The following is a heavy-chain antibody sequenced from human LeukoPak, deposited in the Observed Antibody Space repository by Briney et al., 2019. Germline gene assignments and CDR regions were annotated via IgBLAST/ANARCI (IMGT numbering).Heavy chain of an antibody. CDR2: ISSGSSYI. V-gene: IGHV3-21*01. Sequence: GGSLRLSCAASGFTFSSYSMNWVRQAPGKGLEWVSSISSGSSYIYYADSVKGRFTISRDNAKNSLYLQMNSLRAEDTAVYYCARDLRPSVSSGWYGHYYYGMDVWGQGTTVTVSS. J-gene: IGHJ6*02. CDR3: ARDLRPSVSSGWYGHYYYGMDV. CDR1: GFTFSSYS. D-gene: IGHD6-19*01.